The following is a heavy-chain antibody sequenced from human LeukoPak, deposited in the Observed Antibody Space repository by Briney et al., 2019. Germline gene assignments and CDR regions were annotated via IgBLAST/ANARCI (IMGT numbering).Heavy chain of an antibody. J-gene: IGHJ4*02. V-gene: IGHV3-30*03. D-gene: IGHD6-13*01. CDR3: ARAGDSSSWPNPFDY. CDR2: ISYDGNNE. Sequence: GGSLRLSCAASGFTFASRMNWVRQAPGKGLEWVTVISYDGNNEYYADSVKGRFTISRDNSKNTLYLQMNSLRVEDTAVYYCARAGDSSSWPNPFDYWGQGTLVTVSS. CDR1: GFTFASR.